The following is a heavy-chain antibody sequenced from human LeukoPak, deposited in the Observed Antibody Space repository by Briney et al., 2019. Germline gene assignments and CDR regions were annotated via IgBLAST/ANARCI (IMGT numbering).Heavy chain of an antibody. V-gene: IGHV3-30-3*01. D-gene: IGHD6-6*01. CDR2: ISYDGSNK. Sequence: PGGSLRLSCAASGFTFSSYAMHWVRQAPGKGLEWVVVISYDGSNKYYADSVKGRFTISRDNSKNTLYLQMNSLRAEDTAVYYCAREAARSYYFDYWGQGTLVTVSS. CDR1: GFTFSSYA. CDR3: AREAARSYYFDY. J-gene: IGHJ4*02.